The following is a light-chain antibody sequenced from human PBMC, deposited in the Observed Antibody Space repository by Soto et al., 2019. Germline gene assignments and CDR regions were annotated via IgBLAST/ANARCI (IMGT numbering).Light chain of an antibody. CDR3: QQYKSFSLT. CDR2: DAS. V-gene: IGKV3-15*01. CDR1: QSIGTY. J-gene: IGKJ4*01. Sequence: ETVMTQSPPTLPLSPGERAIVSCRASQSIGTYLAWYQQKRGQSPRLLIYDASTRATGIPARFSGSGSGTEFSLTISSLQPDDFATYYCQQYKSFSLTFGGRTKVDIK.